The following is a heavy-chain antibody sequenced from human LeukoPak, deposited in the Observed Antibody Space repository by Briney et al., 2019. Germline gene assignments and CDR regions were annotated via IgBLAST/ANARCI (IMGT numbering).Heavy chain of an antibody. Sequence: ASVKVSCKASGYTFTGYYKHWVRQAPGQGLEWMGWINPNSGGTNYAQKFQGRVTMTRDTSISTAYMELSRLRSDDTAVYYCARSPGYSSLMGFDYWGQGTLVTVSS. CDR1: GYTFTGYY. D-gene: IGHD6-13*01. J-gene: IGHJ4*02. V-gene: IGHV1-2*02. CDR2: INPNSGGT. CDR3: ARSPGYSSLMGFDY.